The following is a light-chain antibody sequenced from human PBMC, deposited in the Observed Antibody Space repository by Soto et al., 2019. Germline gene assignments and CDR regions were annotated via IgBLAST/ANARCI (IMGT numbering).Light chain of an antibody. CDR3: QQRSNWPPSLT. J-gene: IGKJ4*01. Sequence: EIVLTQSPATLSLSPGERATLSCRASQSVSSYLAWYQQKPGQAPRLLIYDASNRATGIPARFSGSGSGTDFTLTISILEPEDFAVYYCQQRSNWPPSLTFGGGTKVAIK. CDR1: QSVSSY. CDR2: DAS. V-gene: IGKV3-11*01.